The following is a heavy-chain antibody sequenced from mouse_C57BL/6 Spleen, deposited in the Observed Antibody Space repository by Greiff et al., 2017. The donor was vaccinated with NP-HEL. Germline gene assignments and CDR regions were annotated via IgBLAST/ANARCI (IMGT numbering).Heavy chain of an antibody. J-gene: IGHJ4*01. V-gene: IGHV2-6*03. CDR1: GFSLTSYG. CDR2: IWSDGST. D-gene: IGHD1-1*01. CDR3: ATHYGSSFPYAMDY. Sequence: QVQLVESGPGLVAPSQSLSITCTVSGFSLTSYGVHWVRQPPGKGLEWLVVIWSDGSTTYNSALKSRLSISKDNSKSQVFLKMNSLQTDDTAMYYCATHYGSSFPYAMDYWGQGTSVTVSS.